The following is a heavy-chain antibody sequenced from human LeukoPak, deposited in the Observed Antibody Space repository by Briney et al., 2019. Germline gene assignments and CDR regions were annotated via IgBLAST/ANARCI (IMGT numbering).Heavy chain of an antibody. Sequence: SETLSLTCAVYGGSFSGYYWSWIRQPPGKGLEWIGEINHSGSTNYNPSLKSRVTISVDTSKNQFSLKLRSVTAADTAVYYCARGRGSIVLMVYARKYGMDVWGQGTTVTVSS. J-gene: IGHJ6*02. CDR3: ARGRGSIVLMVYARKYGMDV. V-gene: IGHV4-34*01. CDR1: GGSFSGYY. CDR2: INHSGST. D-gene: IGHD2-8*01.